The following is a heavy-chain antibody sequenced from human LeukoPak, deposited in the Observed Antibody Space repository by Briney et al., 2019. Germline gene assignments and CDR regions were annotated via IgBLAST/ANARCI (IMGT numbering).Heavy chain of an antibody. CDR3: TRAVIHLDF. J-gene: IGHJ4*02. V-gene: IGHV3-49*04. CDR2: IRSKAYGGTT. D-gene: IGHD4-11*01. CDR1: GFNLGDYA. Sequence: GGSLRLSCRASGFNLGDYAMSWVRQAPGKGLEWVAFIRSKAYGGTTEYAASVKGRFTISRDDSKSMAYLQMNSLKPEDTAVYYCTRAVIHLDFWGQGTLVTVPS.